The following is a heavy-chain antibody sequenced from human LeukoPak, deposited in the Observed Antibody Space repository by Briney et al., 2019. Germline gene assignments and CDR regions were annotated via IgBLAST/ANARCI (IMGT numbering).Heavy chain of an antibody. CDR3: ARDSVSGYYEH. V-gene: IGHV3-30*04. CDR1: GFTFSSYA. Sequence: GGSLGLSCAASGFTFSSYAMHWVRQAPGKGLEWVAVISYDGSNKYYADSVKGRFTISRDNSKNTLYLQMNSLRAEDTAVYYCARDSVSGYYEHWGQGTLVTVSS. D-gene: IGHD3-22*01. J-gene: IGHJ1*01. CDR2: ISYDGSNK.